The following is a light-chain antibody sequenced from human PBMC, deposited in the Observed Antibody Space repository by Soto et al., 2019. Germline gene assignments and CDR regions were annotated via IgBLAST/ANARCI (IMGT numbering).Light chain of an antibody. V-gene: IGKV3-15*01. CDR3: QQYNNWPWT. CDR2: GAS. J-gene: IGKJ1*01. Sequence: IVLTQSPATLSLSPGERATLSCRASQSVSSYLAWYQQKPGQAPRLLIYGASTRATGFPARFSGSASGTEFTLTISSLQSEDFAVYYCQQYNNWPWTFGQGTKVDIK. CDR1: QSVSSY.